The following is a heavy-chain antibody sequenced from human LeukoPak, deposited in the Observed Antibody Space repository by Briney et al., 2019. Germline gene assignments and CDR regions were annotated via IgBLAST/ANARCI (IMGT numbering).Heavy chain of an antibody. CDR1: GFTFSSYS. CDR2: IYSGGST. CDR3: ARDRRDVERYYYYGMDV. J-gene: IGHJ6*02. Sequence: GGSLRLSCATSGFTFSSYSMNWVRQAPGKGLEWVSVIYSGGSTYYADSVKGRFTISRDNSKNTLYLQMNSLRAEDTAVYYCARDRRDVERYYYYGMDVWGQGTTVTVSS. V-gene: IGHV3-66*02. D-gene: IGHD5-24*01.